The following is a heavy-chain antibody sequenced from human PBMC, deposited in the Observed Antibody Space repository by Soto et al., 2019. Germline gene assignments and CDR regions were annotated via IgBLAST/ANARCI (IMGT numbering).Heavy chain of an antibody. D-gene: IGHD2-2*01. Sequence: PGESLKISCKGSGYSFAGYWITWVRQKPGKGLEWMGRIDPSDSQTYYSPSFRGHVTISVTKSITTVFLQWSSLRASDTAMYYCARTVVPAARVDPWGQGTLVTVSS. CDR3: ARTVVPAARVDP. CDR2: IDPSDSQT. J-gene: IGHJ5*02. CDR1: GYSFAGYW. V-gene: IGHV5-10-1*01.